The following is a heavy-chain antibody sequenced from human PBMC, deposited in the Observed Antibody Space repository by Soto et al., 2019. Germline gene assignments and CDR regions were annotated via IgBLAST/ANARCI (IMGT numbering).Heavy chain of an antibody. CDR2: IKQDGSEK. V-gene: IGHV3-7*01. CDR1: GFTFSRSW. Sequence: EVQLVESGGGLVQPGGSLRLSCAASGFTFSRSWMSWVRQAPGKGLEWVANIKQDGSEKYYVDSVKGRFSISRDNAKNSLNLQMNSLRVKDTAVYDCAIGIFGVFITPAPYSYYYMDVWGKRTTVTVSS. J-gene: IGHJ6*03. CDR3: AIGIFGVFITPAPYSYYYMDV. D-gene: IGHD3-3*01.